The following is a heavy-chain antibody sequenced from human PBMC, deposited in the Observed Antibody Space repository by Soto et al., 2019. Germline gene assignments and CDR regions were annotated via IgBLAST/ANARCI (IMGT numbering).Heavy chain of an antibody. CDR3: AKVSGGATWYFFDS. V-gene: IGHV3-23*01. J-gene: IGHJ4*02. CDR1: GFTFSSYG. Sequence: EVQLLESGGGVVQPGGSLRLSCVASGFTFSSYGMNWVCQAPGKGLEWVSAISGGFSTYYADSVKGRFTISRDNSTNTLYLQRNSLRAEDTAVYSCAKVSGGATWYFFDSWGQGTLVTVSS. D-gene: IGHD6-13*01. CDR2: ISGGFST.